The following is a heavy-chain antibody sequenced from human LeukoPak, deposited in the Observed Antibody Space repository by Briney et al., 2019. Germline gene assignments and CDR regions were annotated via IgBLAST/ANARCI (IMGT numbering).Heavy chain of an antibody. J-gene: IGHJ6*03. CDR3: ARGAPDFWSVYYMDV. CDR2: MNPNSGNT. Sequence: ASVKVSCKASGYTFTSYDINWVRQATGQGLEWMGWMNPNSGNTGYAQKLQGRVTITRNTSISTAYMELSSLRSEDTAVYYCARGAPDFWSVYYMDVWGKGTTVTVSS. V-gene: IGHV1-8*03. CDR1: GYTFTSYD. D-gene: IGHD3-3*01.